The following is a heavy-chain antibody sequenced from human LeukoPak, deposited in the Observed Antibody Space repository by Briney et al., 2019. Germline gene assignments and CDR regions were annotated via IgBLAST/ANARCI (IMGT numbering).Heavy chain of an antibody. CDR2: MSYDGSNK. J-gene: IGHJ4*02. Sequence: PGGSLRLSCAASGFTFSNYAMHWVRQAPGKGLEWVAVMSYDGSNKYYADSVKGRFTISRDNSKNTLYLQMDSLRTEDTAVYYCARDNYYDSSGYYSFDYWGQGTLVTVSS. D-gene: IGHD3-22*01. CDR1: GFTFSNYA. CDR3: ARDNYYDSSGYYSFDY. V-gene: IGHV3-30*04.